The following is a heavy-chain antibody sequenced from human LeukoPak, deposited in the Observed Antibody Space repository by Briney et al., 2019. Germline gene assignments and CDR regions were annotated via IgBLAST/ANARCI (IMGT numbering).Heavy chain of an antibody. V-gene: IGHV3-48*03. CDR3: ARDSAVKGINY. CDR1: GFTLSSYE. Sequence: GSLRLSNAASGFTLSSYETNWVREAPGKGLEWVSYISSSGSTIYYADSVKGRFTISRDNAKNSLYLQMNSLRAEDTAVYYCARDSAVKGINYCGQGTLVTVSS. D-gene: IGHD3-10*01. CDR2: ISSSGSTI. J-gene: IGHJ4*02.